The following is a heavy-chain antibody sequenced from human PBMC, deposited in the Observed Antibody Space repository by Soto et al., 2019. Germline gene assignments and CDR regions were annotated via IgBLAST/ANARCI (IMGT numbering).Heavy chain of an antibody. CDR3: AKVPTLLHCSGGSCYSGGNFFDY. D-gene: IGHD2-15*01. Sequence: GGSLRLSCAASGFTFSSYAMSWVRQAPGKGLEWVSAISGSGGSTYYADSVKGRFTISRDNSKNTLYLQMNSLRAEDTAVYYCAKVPTLLHCSGGSCYSGGNFFDYWGQGTLVTVSS. J-gene: IGHJ4*02. V-gene: IGHV3-23*01. CDR1: GFTFSSYA. CDR2: ISGSGGST.